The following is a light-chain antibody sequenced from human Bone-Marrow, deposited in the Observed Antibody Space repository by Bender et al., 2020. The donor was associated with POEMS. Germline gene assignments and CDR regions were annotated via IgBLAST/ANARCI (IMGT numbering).Light chain of an antibody. J-gene: IGLJ2*01. CDR3: QAWDTYSVI. Sequence: SYEVTQPPSVSVSPGQTASLTCSGDDLGDKYVAWYQQKPGQSPVLVIYQDTKRPSGLPERFSGSNSGNTATLTISGTQAMDEADYYCQAWDTYSVIFGGGTKLTVL. CDR1: DLGDKY. V-gene: IGLV3-1*01. CDR2: QDT.